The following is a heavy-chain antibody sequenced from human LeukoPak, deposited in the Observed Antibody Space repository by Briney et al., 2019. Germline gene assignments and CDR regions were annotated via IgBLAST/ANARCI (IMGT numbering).Heavy chain of an antibody. J-gene: IGHJ6*03. Sequence: GGSLRLSCAASGFTFSSCSMNSVRQAPGKGLEWVSAISSDSSYIYYADSVRGRFTISRDNAKNSLYLQMSSLRAEDTAVYYCARIRDFGASYHYFYMDVWGKGTTVTVSS. V-gene: IGHV3-21*01. D-gene: IGHD4-17*01. CDR2: ISSDSSYI. CDR3: ARIRDFGASYHYFYMDV. CDR1: GFTFSSCS.